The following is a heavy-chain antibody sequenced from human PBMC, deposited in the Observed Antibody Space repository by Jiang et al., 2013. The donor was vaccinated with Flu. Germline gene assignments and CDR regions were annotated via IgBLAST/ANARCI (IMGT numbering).Heavy chain of an antibody. Sequence: TCAVYGGSFSGYYWSWIRQPPGKGLEWIGEISQSGSTKYNPSLKSRVTISIDTSKNQFSLKLSSVTAADTAVYYCAAGYYFDNWGQGTLVTVSS. CDR3: AAGYYFDN. V-gene: IGHV4-34*01. CDR1: GGSFSGYY. D-gene: IGHD1-1*01. J-gene: IGHJ4*02. CDR2: ISQSGST.